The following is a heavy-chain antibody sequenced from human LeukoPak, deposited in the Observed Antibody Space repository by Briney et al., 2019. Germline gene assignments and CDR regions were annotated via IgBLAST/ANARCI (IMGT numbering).Heavy chain of an antibody. V-gene: IGHV4-59*01. D-gene: IGHD6-19*01. J-gene: IGHJ4*02. Sequence: SETLSLTCTVSGGSINNYFWSWIRQPPGKGLEWIGYIYYSGSTNYNPSLKSRVTMSVDTSKNQVSLKLSSVTAADTAVYYCARELSVAGITYFDYWGQGTLVTVSS. CDR3: ARELSVAGITYFDY. CDR1: GGSINNYF. CDR2: IYYSGST.